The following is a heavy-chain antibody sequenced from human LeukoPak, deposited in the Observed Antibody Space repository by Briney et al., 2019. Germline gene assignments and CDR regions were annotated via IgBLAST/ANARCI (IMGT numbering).Heavy chain of an antibody. J-gene: IGHJ6*02. Sequence: PSETLSLTCTVSGGSISSYYRSWIRQPAGKGLEWIGRIYTSGSTNYNPSLKSRVTISVDTSKNQFSLKLSSVTAADTAVYYCAPLGYCSGGSCPSHYGMDVWGQGTTVTVSS. CDR1: GGSISSYY. CDR2: IYTSGST. D-gene: IGHD2-15*01. CDR3: APLGYCSGGSCPSHYGMDV. V-gene: IGHV4-4*07.